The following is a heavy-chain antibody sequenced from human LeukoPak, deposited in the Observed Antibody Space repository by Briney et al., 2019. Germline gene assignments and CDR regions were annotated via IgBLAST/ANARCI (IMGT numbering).Heavy chain of an antibody. CDR1: GYTFTNCG. D-gene: IGHD3-10*01. CDR3: ARGGVTNWLDS. CDR2: ISTYSGNT. V-gene: IGHV1-18*01. J-gene: IGHJ5*01. Sequence: ASVKVSCKASGYTFTNCGITWVRQASGQGLEWMGWISTYSGNTNYARNLQGRVTMTTDTSTTTAYMELRSLRSDDTAVYYCARGGVTNWLDSWGQGTLVTVSS.